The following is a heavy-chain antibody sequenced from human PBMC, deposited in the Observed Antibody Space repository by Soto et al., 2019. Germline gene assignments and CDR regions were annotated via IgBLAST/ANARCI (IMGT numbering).Heavy chain of an antibody. J-gene: IGHJ5*02. V-gene: IGHV4-4*02. Sequence: QVQLQESGPGLVRPSETLSLSCAVSGDSISSSNWWSWVRQPPGKGLQWIGDIYHSGITNYNPSLRGRVTISVQKSKNQVSLRLNSVTAADTAIYYCVRDRRRSNSGIDPWGQGTLVTVSS. CDR3: VRDRRRSNSGIDP. CDR2: IYHSGIT. CDR1: GDSISSSNW. D-gene: IGHD3-10*01.